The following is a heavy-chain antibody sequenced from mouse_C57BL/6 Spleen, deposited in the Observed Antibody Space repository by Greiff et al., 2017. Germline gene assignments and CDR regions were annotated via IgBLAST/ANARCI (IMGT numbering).Heavy chain of an antibody. CDR2: IYPGDGDT. CDR3: ARHAPGWYFDV. Sequence: QVQLQQSGPELVKPGASVKISCKASGYAFSSSWMNWVKQRPGKGLEWIGRIYPGDGDTNYNGKFKGKATLTADKSSSTAYMQLSSLTSEDSAVYFCARHAPGWYFDVWGTGTTVTGSS. CDR1: GYAFSSSW. V-gene: IGHV1-82*01. J-gene: IGHJ1*03.